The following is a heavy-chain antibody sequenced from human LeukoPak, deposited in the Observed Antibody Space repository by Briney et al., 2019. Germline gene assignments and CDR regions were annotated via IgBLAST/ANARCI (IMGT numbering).Heavy chain of an antibody. J-gene: IGHJ4*02. D-gene: IGHD6-13*01. CDR1: GFTFSSYT. CDR3: ARGGYSSSWYHFDY. CDR2: ISTSSSTV. V-gene: IGHV3-48*01. Sequence: GGSLRLSCAASGFTFSSYTMNWVRQAPGKGPEWVSYISTSSSTVYHADSVKGRFTISRDNSKNTLFLQMNSLRAEDTAVYYCARGGYSSSWYHFDYWGQGTLVTVSS.